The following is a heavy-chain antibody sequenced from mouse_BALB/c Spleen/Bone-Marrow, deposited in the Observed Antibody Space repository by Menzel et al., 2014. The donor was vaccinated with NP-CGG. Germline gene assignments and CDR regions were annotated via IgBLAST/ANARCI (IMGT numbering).Heavy chain of an antibody. Sequence: EVQRVESGGRLVKPGGSLKLSCAASGFSFXDHYMYWVRQTPERRLEWVATISDGGGHTYYSDSVKGRFTISRDNAKNNLYLQMSSLKSEDTAMYHCARGGDYRYAWFSYWGQGTPVTVSA. CDR1: GFSFXDHY. CDR3: ARGGDYRYAWFSY. D-gene: IGHD2-14*01. CDR2: ISDGGGHT. V-gene: IGHV5-4*02. J-gene: IGHJ3*01.